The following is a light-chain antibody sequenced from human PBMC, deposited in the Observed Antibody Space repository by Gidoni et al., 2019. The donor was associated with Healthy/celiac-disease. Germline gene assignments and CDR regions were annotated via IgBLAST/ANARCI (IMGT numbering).Light chain of an antibody. Sequence: HSPLPHPAPLSPSPGQPITISCPRTSSDAGRYHLVSWYQQHPGKAPKLMIYEGSKRPSGVSNRFSGSKSGNTASLTISGLQAEDEADYYCCSYAGSSSYVVFGGGTKLTVL. CDR1: SSDAGRYHL. CDR3: CSYAGSSSYVV. J-gene: IGLJ2*01. V-gene: IGLV2-23*01. CDR2: EGS.